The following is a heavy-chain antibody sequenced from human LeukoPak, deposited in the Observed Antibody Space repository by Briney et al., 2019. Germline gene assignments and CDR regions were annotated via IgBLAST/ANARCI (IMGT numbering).Heavy chain of an antibody. CDR2: MNPNSGNT. D-gene: IGHD2-2*01. J-gene: IGHJ6*03. Sequence: ASVKVSCKASGYTFTSYDLNWVRQATGQGLEWMGWMNPNSGNTGYAPKFQGRVTMTRNASISTAYMELSSLRSEDTAVYYCARKGPANYYYYYMDVWGKGTSVTVSS. CDR1: GYTFTSYD. CDR3: ARKGPANYYYYYMDV. V-gene: IGHV1-8*01.